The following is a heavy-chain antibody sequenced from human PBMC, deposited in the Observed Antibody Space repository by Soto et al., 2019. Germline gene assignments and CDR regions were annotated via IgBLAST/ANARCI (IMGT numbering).Heavy chain of an antibody. J-gene: IGHJ4*02. CDR2: IKQDGSEK. V-gene: IGHV3-7*03. CDR3: ARDHTIFGVVITCYFDY. CDR1: GFTFSSYW. D-gene: IGHD3-3*01. Sequence: EVQLVESGGGLVQPGGSLRLSCAASGFTFSSYWMSWVRQAPGKGLEWVANIKQDGSEKYYVDSVKGRFTISRDNAKNSLYLQMNSLRAEDTAVYYCARDHTIFGVVITCYFDYWGQGTLVTVSS.